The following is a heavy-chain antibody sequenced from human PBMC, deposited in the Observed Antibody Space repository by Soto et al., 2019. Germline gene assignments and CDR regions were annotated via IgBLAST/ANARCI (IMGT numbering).Heavy chain of an antibody. V-gene: IGHV5-10-1*01. J-gene: IGHJ4*02. D-gene: IGHD3-22*01. CDR2: IDPSDSYT. CDR3: ARHYYDSSGYPRLVFDY. CDR1: GYSFTSYW. Sequence: GESLKISCKGSGYSFTSYWISWVRQMPGKGLEWMGGIDPSDSYTNYSPSFQGHVTISADKSISTAYLQWSSLKASDTAMYYCARHYYDSSGYPRLVFDYWGQGTLVTVSS.